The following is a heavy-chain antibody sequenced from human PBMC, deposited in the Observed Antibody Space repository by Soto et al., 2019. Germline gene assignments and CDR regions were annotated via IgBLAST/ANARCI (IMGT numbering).Heavy chain of an antibody. CDR3: AKDGPYDTTLGAFDI. CDR1: GFTFSSYG. D-gene: IGHD3-22*01. Sequence: GGSLRLSCAASGFTFSSYGMHWVRQAPGKGLEWVAVISYDGSNKYYADSVKGRFTISRDNSKNTLYLQMNSLRAEDTAVYYCAKDGPYDTTLGAFDIWGQGTIGTDSS. V-gene: IGHV3-30*18. CDR2: ISYDGSNK. J-gene: IGHJ3*02.